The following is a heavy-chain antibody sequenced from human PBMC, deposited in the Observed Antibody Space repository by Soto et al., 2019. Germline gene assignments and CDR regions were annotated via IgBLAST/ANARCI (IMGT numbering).Heavy chain of an antibody. CDR3: ASSNPIRAYSNYVESGHYYGMDV. D-gene: IGHD4-4*01. V-gene: IGHV1-69*01. Sequence: QVQLVQSGAEVKKPGSSVKVSCKASGGTFSSYAISWVRQAPGQGLEWMGGIIPIFGTANYAQKFQGRVTITADESPSTAYMELSSLRSEDTAVYYCASSNPIRAYSNYVESGHYYGMDVWAKGPRSPSP. CDR2: IIPIFGTA. J-gene: IGHJ6*02. CDR1: GGTFSSYA.